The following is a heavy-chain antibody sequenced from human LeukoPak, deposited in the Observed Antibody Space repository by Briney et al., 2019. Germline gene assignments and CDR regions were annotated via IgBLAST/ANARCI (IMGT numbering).Heavy chain of an antibody. D-gene: IGHD1-26*01. CDR2: VSAYNGHT. Sequence: ASVKVSCKASGYTFTRFYIHWVRQAPGQGLEWMGWVSAYNGHTNYAQKFQGRVTMTTDTSTSTASMELRSLRSDDTAVYYCARLIPQKWELPGKWFDPWGQGTLVTVSS. V-gene: IGHV1-18*04. J-gene: IGHJ5*02. CDR3: ARLIPQKWELPGKWFDP. CDR1: GYTFTRFY.